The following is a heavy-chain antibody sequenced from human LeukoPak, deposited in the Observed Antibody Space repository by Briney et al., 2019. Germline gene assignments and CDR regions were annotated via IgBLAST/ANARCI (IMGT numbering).Heavy chain of an antibody. CDR2: ISTSGSTL. V-gene: IGHV3-48*01. CDR1: GITFSSYS. D-gene: IGHD1-7*01. Sequence: GGSPRLSCAASGITFSSYSMNWVRQAPGKGLEWVSYISTSGSTLHYADSVKGRFTVSRDNANNSLYLQMNSLRAEDTAVYYCAREHGNYLRHWGQGTLVTVSS. CDR3: AREHGNYLRH. J-gene: IGHJ4*02.